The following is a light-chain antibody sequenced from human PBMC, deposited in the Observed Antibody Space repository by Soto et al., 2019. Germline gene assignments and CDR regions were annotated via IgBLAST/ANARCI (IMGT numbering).Light chain of an antibody. CDR1: QSISSW. V-gene: IGKV1-5*01. J-gene: IGKJ1*01. Sequence: DIQMTQSPSTLSASVGDRVSITCRASQSISSWLAWYQQKPGKAPKLLIYDASSLESGVPSRFSGSGSGTEFPPTNNSRPPDDFETYYCQKKNSFSKTFGQGPKVKIK. CDR2: DAS. CDR3: QKKNSFSKT.